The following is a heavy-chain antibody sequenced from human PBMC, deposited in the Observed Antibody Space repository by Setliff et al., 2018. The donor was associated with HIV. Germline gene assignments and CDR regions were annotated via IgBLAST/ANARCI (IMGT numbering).Heavy chain of an antibody. J-gene: IGHJ6*03. CDR1: GDSISRGGYY. D-gene: IGHD1-1*01. CDR3: ATGRLYYYMDV. V-gene: IGHV4-31*03. Sequence: PSETLSLTCTVSGDSISRGGYYWSWIRQRPGGGLDWIGYISYSGSTFYNPSLKSRVTISLDTSYNHFSLKVKSVTAADTAVYYCATGRLYYYMDVWGKVTTVTVSS. CDR2: ISYSGST.